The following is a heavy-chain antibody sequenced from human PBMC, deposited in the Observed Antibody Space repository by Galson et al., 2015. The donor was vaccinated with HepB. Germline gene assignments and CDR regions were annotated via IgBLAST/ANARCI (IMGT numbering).Heavy chain of an antibody. D-gene: IGHD3-22*01. J-gene: IGHJ5*02. V-gene: IGHV3-74*01. Sequence: SLRLSCAASGFTFSSYWMHWVRQAPGKGLVWVSRINSDGSSTTYADSVKGRFTISRDNAKNTLYLQMNSLRAEDTAVYYCARDAGGYYYDSSGRFDPWGQGTLVTVSS. CDR2: INSDGSST. CDR1: GFTFSSYW. CDR3: ARDAGGYYYDSSGRFDP.